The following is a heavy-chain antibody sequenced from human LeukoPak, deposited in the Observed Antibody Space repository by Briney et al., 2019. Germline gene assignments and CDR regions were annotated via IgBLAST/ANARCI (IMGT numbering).Heavy chain of an antibody. CDR1: GDFTTADY. V-gene: IGHV4-59*08. CDR2: VYYSGST. Sequence: VKRSETLSLTCTVSGDFTTADYWSWIRQPPGKGLEWIGYVYYSGSTNYNPSLKSRVTISVDTSKNQFSLKLSSVTAADTAVYYCARGGDGYNYLHYWGQGTLVTVSS. D-gene: IGHD5-24*01. CDR3: ARGGDGYNYLHY. J-gene: IGHJ4*02.